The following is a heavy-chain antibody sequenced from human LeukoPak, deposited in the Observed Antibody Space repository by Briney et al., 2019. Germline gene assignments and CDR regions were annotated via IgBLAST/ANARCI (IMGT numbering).Heavy chain of an antibody. CDR1: GGSLSSYY. V-gene: IGHV4-59*08. J-gene: IGHJ4*02. D-gene: IGHD2-21*01. CDR3: ARQGALGWLTLDY. Sequence: SETLSLTCTVSGGSLSSYYWSWIRQPPGKGLEWIGYIYYSGSAKYNPSLKSRVTISVDTSKNQFSLQLNSVTPEDSAVYFCARQGALGWLTLDYWGQGTLVSVSS. CDR2: IYYSGSA.